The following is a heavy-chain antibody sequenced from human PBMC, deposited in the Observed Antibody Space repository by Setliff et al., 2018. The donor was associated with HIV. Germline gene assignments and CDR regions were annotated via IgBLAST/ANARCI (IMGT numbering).Heavy chain of an antibody. V-gene: IGHV4-39*07. CDR3: ARDMTTVTYYYYYYYMDV. D-gene: IGHD4-17*01. Sequence: PSETLSLTCTVSDGSISSSSYYWGWIRQPPGKGLEWIGSIYYSGSTYYNPSLKSRVTISVDTSKDQFSLKLSSVTAADTAMYYCARDMTTVTYYYYYYYMDVWGKGTTVTVSS. J-gene: IGHJ6*03. CDR1: DGSISSSSYY. CDR2: IYYSGST.